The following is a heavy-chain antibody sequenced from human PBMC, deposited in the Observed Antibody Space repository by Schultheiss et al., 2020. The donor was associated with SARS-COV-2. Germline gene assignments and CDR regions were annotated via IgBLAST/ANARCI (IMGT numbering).Heavy chain of an antibody. J-gene: IGHJ4*02. D-gene: IGHD6-6*01. CDR1: GFTFNNYA. V-gene: IGHV3-33*08. Sequence: GESLKISCAASGFTFNNYAMHWVRQAPGKGLEWVAIIRYDGSNKYYADSVKGRFTISRDNSKNTLYLQMNSLRAEDTAVYYCASSIAARPLGYYFDYWGQGTLVTVSS. CDR3: ASSIAARPLGYYFDY. CDR2: IRYDGSNK.